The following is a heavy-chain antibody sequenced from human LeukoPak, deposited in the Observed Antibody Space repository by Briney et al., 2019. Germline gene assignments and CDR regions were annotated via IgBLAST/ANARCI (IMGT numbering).Heavy chain of an antibody. V-gene: IGHV3-21*06. Sequence: GGSLRLSCAASGFTFSNYGMNWVRQAPGKGLERVSFTDTSGRYVYYGDSVKGRFTISRDNAKNLLFLQMNGLRAEDTALYYCARGRSITLLRGVAMSDGFDIWGQGAMVAVSS. CDR3: ARGRSITLLRGVAMSDGFDI. J-gene: IGHJ3*02. CDR1: GFTFSNYG. D-gene: IGHD3-10*01. CDR2: TDTSGRYV.